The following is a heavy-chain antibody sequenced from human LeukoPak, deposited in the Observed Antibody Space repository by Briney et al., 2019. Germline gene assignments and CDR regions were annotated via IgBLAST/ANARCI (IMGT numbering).Heavy chain of an antibody. V-gene: IGHV1-2*02. J-gene: IGHJ5*02. Sequence: GASVKVSCKASGYTFTGYYMHWVRQAPGQGLEWMGWINPNSGGTNYAQKFQGRVTMTRDTSISTAYMELSRLRSDDTAVYYCARVGGYCSGGSCPSNWFDPWGQGTLVTVSS. CDR2: INPNSGGT. D-gene: IGHD2-15*01. CDR3: ARVGGYCSGGSCPSNWFDP. CDR1: GYTFTGYY.